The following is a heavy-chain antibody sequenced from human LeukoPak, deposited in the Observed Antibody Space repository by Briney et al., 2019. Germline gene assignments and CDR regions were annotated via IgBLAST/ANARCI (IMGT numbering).Heavy chain of an antibody. CDR3: ARDRNAYGDYDPPFDY. V-gene: IGHV1-46*01. D-gene: IGHD4-17*01. J-gene: IGHJ4*02. Sequence: ASVKVSCKASGYTFSSYHIHWVRQAPGQGLEWMGRINPSFNPGVDVTSYAQKFQGRITMTRDISTNTVYMELSSLTSEDTAVYYCARDRNAYGDYDPPFDYWGQGTLVTVSS. CDR2: INPSFNPGVDVT. CDR1: GYTFSSYH.